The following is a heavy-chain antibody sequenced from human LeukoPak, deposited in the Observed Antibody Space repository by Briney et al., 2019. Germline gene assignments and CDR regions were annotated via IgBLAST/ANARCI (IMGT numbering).Heavy chain of an antibody. J-gene: IGHJ5*02. CDR2: LNPRTGVV. CDR3: AKDSAYSSGWAEGNFEP. Sequence: GATVKVSCKASGYSFNDYYINWMRQAPGQGLEWMGWLNPRTGVVKYAPKFQGRVTMTRDTSISTAYMELSSLTFDDTAVYYCAKDSAYSSGWAEGNFEPWGQGVLVTVSS. CDR1: GYSFNDYY. V-gene: IGHV1-2*02. D-gene: IGHD6-19*01.